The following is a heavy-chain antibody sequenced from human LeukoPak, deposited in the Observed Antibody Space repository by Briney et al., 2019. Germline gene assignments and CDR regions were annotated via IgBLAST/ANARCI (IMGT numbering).Heavy chain of an antibody. D-gene: IGHD3-3*01. J-gene: IGHJ5*02. CDR3: ARASRLVTIFGVVINWFDP. Sequence: SETLSLTCAVSGGSISSGGYSWSWIRQPPGKGLEWIGYIYHSGSTYYNPSLKSRVTISVDRSKNQFSLKLSSVTAADTAVYYCARASRLVTIFGVVINWFDPWGQGTLVTVSS. V-gene: IGHV4-30-2*01. CDR2: IYHSGST. CDR1: GGSISSGGYS.